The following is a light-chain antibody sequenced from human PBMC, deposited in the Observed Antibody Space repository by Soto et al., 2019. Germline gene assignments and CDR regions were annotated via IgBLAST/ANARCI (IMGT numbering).Light chain of an antibody. CDR1: SSDVGAYNF. Sequence: QSVLTQPASVSGSPGQSITISCTGTSSDVGAYNFVSWYQQYPGKAPKVIIFEVRKRPSGVSNRFSGSKSGDTASLTISALQAEDEADYYCSSFTDGNNLVFGNGTKLTV. CDR3: SSFTDGNNLV. J-gene: IGLJ1*01. V-gene: IGLV2-14*01. CDR2: EVR.